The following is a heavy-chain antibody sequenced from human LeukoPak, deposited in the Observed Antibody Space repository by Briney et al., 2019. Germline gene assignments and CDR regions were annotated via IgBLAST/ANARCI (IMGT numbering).Heavy chain of an antibody. CDR3: ARATSTAATDCRDSY. Sequence: ASVTVSCKASGYTFTGYYMHWVRQAPGQGLEWMGWINPNSGGTNYAQKFQGRVTMTRDTSISTAYMELSRLRSDDTAVYYCARATSTAATDCRDSYWGQGTLVTVSS. CDR2: INPNSGGT. D-gene: IGHD2-15*01. V-gene: IGHV1-2*02. J-gene: IGHJ4*02. CDR1: GYTFTGYY.